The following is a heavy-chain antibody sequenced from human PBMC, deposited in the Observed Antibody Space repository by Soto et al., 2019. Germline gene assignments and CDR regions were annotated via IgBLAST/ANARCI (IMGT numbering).Heavy chain of an antibody. CDR1: GYNFFGYW. Sequence: GESLKISCKGSGYNFFGYWIGWVRQMPGRGLEWMGIIYPDDSQTKYSPSFQGQVTISADKSISTAFLQWNSLKASDTAMYYCARLSSPYFGGWFDPWGQGTLVTVSS. CDR2: IYPDDSQT. V-gene: IGHV5-51*01. D-gene: IGHD3-10*01. CDR3: ARLSSPYFGGWFDP. J-gene: IGHJ5*02.